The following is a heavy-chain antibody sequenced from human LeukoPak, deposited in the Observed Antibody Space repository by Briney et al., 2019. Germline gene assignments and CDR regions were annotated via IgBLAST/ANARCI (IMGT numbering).Heavy chain of an antibody. V-gene: IGHV3-21*01. CDR1: GFTFSDLG. CDR3: VRLRRNNDRSGYYYYYDY. J-gene: IGHJ4*02. Sequence: GGSLRLSCAASGFTFSDLGMHWVRQAPGKGLEWVSSISVRSNYRYYADSVRGRFTISRDDARDSLFLQMNSLRAEDTAVYFCVRLRRNNDRSGYYYYYDYWGQGTLVTVSS. CDR2: ISVRSNYR. D-gene: IGHD3-22*01.